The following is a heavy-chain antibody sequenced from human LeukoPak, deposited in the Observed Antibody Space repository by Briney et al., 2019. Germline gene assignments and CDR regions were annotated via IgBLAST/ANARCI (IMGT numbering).Heavy chain of an antibody. D-gene: IGHD3-10*02. CDR1: GFTFSSYE. CDR3: AELGITMIGGV. V-gene: IGHV3-48*03. CDR2: ISSSGSTI. J-gene: IGHJ6*04. Sequence: GGSLRLSCAASGFTFSSYEMNWVRQAPGKGLEWVSYISSSGSTIYYADSVKGRFAISRDNDKNSLYLQMKNLRAEDTAVYYCAELGITMIGGVWGKGTTVTISS.